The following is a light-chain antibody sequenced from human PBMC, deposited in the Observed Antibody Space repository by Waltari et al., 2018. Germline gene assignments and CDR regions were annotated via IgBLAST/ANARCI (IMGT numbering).Light chain of an antibody. J-gene: IGKJ4*01. Sequence: DIQMTQSPSSLSASVGDRVTITCRAIQNINSFLNWYQQKPGKAPKLLIYAASNLESGVPSRFSGSGSGTDFTLTISSLQPADFATYYCQEIYSTPSLTFGGGTTVEIK. CDR2: AAS. V-gene: IGKV1-39*01. CDR1: QNINSF. CDR3: QEIYSTPSLT.